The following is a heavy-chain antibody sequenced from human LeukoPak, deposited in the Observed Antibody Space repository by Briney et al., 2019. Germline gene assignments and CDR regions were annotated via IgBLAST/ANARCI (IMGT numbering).Heavy chain of an antibody. CDR2: ISSSSSYI. V-gene: IGHV3-21*04. J-gene: IGHJ4*02. CDR1: GFTFSSYS. Sequence: GGSLRLSCAASGFTFSSYSMNWVRQAPGKGLEWVSSISSSSSYIYYADSVKGRFTISRDNSKNTLYLQMNSLRAEDTAVYYCVLFALTFFDYWGQGTLVTVSS. D-gene: IGHD3-10*01. CDR3: VLFALTFFDY.